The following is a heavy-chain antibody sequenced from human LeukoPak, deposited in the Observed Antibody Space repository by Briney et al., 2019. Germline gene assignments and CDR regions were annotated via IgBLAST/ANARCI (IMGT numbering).Heavy chain of an antibody. CDR1: GFPFSSYA. CDR2: ISYDGSKK. J-gene: IGHJ4*02. D-gene: IGHD1-26*01. Sequence: PGRSLRLSCAASGFPFSSYAMHWVRQAPGKGLEWVAVISYDGSKKYYADSVKGRFTISRDNSKNTLYLQMNSLRADDTAVYYCARDHGGSYQFDYWGQGTLVTVSS. CDR3: ARDHGGSYQFDY. V-gene: IGHV3-30-3*01.